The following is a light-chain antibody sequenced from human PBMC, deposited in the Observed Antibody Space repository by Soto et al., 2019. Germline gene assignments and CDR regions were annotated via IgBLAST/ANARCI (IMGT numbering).Light chain of an antibody. J-gene: IGLJ1*01. CDR2: NND. CDR3: TAWDDSLKGYV. Sequence: QSVLTQPPSASGTPGQRVTISCSGSSSNIGSNTVNWYQQLPGTAPKLLIFNNDQRPSGVPDRFSGSKSGTSASLAISGLQSEDEADYYCTAWDDSLKGYVLGTGTKV. V-gene: IGLV1-44*01. CDR1: SSNIGSNT.